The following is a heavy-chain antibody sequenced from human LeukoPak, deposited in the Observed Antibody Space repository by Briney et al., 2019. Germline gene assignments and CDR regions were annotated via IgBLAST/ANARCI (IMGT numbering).Heavy chain of an antibody. CDR1: GYTFTGYY. V-gene: IGHV1-2*02. Sequence: ASVKVSCKASGYTFTGYYMHWVRQAPGQGLEWIGWINPNSGGTNYAQKFQGRVTMTRDTSISTAYMELSRLRSDDTAVYYCARDLGGREIVDDAFDIWGQGTMVTVSS. D-gene: IGHD3-22*01. CDR3: ARDLGGREIVDDAFDI. CDR2: INPNSGGT. J-gene: IGHJ3*02.